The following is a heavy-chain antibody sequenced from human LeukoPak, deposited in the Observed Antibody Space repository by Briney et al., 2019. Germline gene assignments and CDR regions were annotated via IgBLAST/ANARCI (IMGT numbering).Heavy chain of an antibody. CDR3: AGHHPRNTVDF. Sequence: KPSETLSLTCTVSGGSISNCYWSWIRQPPGKGLEWIGYISHSGSTNYSPSLKSRVTISLDTSKNQFSLKLSSVTAADTAVYYCAGHHPRNTVDFWGQGTLVTVSS. V-gene: IGHV4-59*08. D-gene: IGHD2/OR15-2a*01. CDR1: GGSISNCY. J-gene: IGHJ4*02. CDR2: ISHSGST.